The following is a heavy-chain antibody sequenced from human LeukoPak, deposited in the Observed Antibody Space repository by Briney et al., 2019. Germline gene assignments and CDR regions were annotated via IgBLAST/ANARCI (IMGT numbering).Heavy chain of an antibody. D-gene: IGHD3-16*01. CDR1: GGSISSYY. Sequence: SETLSLTCTVSGGSISSYYWSWIRRPAGKGLEWIGRIYTSGSTNYNPSLKSRVTMSVDTSKSQCTLKLSSVTAADTAVYYCARVGDYALKDWGQGTLVTVSS. CDR2: IYTSGST. CDR3: ARVGDYALKD. J-gene: IGHJ4*02. V-gene: IGHV4-4*07.